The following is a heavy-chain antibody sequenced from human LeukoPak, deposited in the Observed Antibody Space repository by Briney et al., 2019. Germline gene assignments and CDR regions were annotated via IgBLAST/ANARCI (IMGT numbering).Heavy chain of an antibody. CDR1: GFTFSSYA. D-gene: IGHD3-9*01. CDR2: ISYDGSNK. CDR3: ARGDAYYDILTGYYFDY. V-gene: IGHV3-30*04. J-gene: IGHJ4*02. Sequence: GGSLRLSCAASGFTFSSYAMHRVRQAPGKGLEWVAVISYDGSNKYYADSVKGRFTISRDNSKNTLYLQMNSLRAEDTAVYYCARGDAYYDILTGYYFDYWGQGTLVTVSS.